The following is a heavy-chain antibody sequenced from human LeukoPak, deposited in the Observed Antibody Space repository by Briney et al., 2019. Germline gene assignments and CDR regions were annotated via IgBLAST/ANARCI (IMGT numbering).Heavy chain of an antibody. Sequence: GGSLRLSCAASGFTFSSYGMHWVRQAPGKGLEWVAFIRYDGSNKYYADSVKGRFTISRDNSKNTLYLQMNSLRAEDTAVYYCAKGVYSSSPGEPFDYWGQGTLVTVSS. J-gene: IGHJ4*02. CDR3: AKGVYSSSPGEPFDY. CDR1: GFTFSSYG. CDR2: IRYDGSNK. V-gene: IGHV3-30*02. D-gene: IGHD6-13*01.